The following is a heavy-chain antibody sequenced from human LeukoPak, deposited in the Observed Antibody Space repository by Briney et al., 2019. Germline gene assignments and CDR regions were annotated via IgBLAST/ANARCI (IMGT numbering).Heavy chain of an antibody. J-gene: IGHJ4*02. Sequence: GGSLRLSCVASGFIFDNYAMAWVRQAPGKGLEWVSGISGSAERMYYADSVRGRFTISRDNSKNTLFLQLNSLRADDTAVYFCAKRDYPSPTDFYSLFDYWGQGALVTVSS. CDR3: AKRDYPSPTDFYSLFDY. D-gene: IGHD3/OR15-3a*01. V-gene: IGHV3-23*01. CDR1: GFIFDNYA. CDR2: ISGSAERM.